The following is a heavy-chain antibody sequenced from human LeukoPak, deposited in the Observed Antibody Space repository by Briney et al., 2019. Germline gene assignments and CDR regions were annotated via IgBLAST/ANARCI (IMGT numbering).Heavy chain of an antibody. CDR2: ISSSSSTI. D-gene: IGHD3-22*01. J-gene: IGHJ4*02. Sequence: GGSLRLSCAASGFTFSSYSMDWVRQAPGRGLELVSYISSSSSTIYYADSVKGRFTISRDNSKNTLYLQMNSLRAEDTAVYYCAKAPYYYDSSGYRDYWGQGTLVTVSS. V-gene: IGHV3-48*01. CDR1: GFTFSSYS. CDR3: AKAPYYYDSSGYRDY.